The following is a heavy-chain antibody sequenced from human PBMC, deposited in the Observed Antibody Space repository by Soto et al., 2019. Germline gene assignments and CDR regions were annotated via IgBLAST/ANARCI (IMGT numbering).Heavy chain of an antibody. J-gene: IGHJ3*02. V-gene: IGHV4-39*01. Sequence: QLQLQESGPGLVKPSETLSLTCTVSGGSISSSSYYWGWIRQPPGKGLEWIGSIYYSGSTYYNPSLKTRVTLSVDTSKNQFSLKLSSVTAAYTAVYYCARPSYCGGDCYRDDAFDIWGQGTMVTVSS. CDR2: IYYSGST. CDR1: GGSISSSSYY. D-gene: IGHD2-21*02. CDR3: ARPSYCGGDCYRDDAFDI.